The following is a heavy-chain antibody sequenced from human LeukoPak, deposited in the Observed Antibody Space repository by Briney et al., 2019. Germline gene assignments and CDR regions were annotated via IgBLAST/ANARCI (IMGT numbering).Heavy chain of an antibody. J-gene: IGHJ3*02. V-gene: IGHV3-23*01. CDR3: HVVVTAYDAFDI. CDR1: GLTFSGYA. D-gene: IGHD2-21*02. CDR2: ISGSGCST. Sequence: GGSLRLTCAAYGLTFSGYALSWVRQPPGKGLEWVAAISGSGCSTYYARPVKGRSTISRDNSKNTLYLQMNRLTAEDTAVYYCHVVVTAYDAFDIWGQGTMVTVSS.